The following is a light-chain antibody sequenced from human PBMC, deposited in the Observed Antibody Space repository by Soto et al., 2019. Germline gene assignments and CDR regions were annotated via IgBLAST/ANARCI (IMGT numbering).Light chain of an antibody. CDR2: KAS. V-gene: IGKV1-5*03. CDR1: QSISSW. J-gene: IGKJ2*01. Sequence: DIQMTQSPSTLSASVGDRVTITCRASQSISSWLAWYQQKPGKAPKLLIYKASSLESGVPSRFSGSGSGTEFPLTISGLQPDDFATYYCQQNNSYPYTFGQGTKLEIK. CDR3: QQNNSYPYT.